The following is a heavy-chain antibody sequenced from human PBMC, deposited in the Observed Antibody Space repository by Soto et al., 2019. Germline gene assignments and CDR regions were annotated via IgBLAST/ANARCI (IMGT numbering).Heavy chain of an antibody. CDR1: GYTFTSYG. Sequence: ASVKGSCKASGYTFTSYGISWVLQAPGQGLEWMGWISAYNGNTNYAQKLQGRVTMTTDTSTSTAYMELRSLRSDDTAVYYCARGYSSPGRFDPWGQGTLVTVSS. V-gene: IGHV1-18*04. J-gene: IGHJ5*02. CDR2: ISAYNGNT. CDR3: ARGYSSPGRFDP. D-gene: IGHD6-13*01.